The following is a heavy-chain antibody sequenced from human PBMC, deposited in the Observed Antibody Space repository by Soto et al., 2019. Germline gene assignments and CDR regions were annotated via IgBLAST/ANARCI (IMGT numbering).Heavy chain of an antibody. V-gene: IGHV4-39*01. J-gene: IGHJ4*02. D-gene: IGHD3-9*01. CDR2: IDYRGNA. CDR1: DDSINSDKFY. CDR3: ARLEGLATISYSFDF. Sequence: HLQLQESGPGLVKPSETLSLMCSVSDDSINSDKFYWGWIRQPPGKGLEWIGSIDYRGNAYYNPSLQTRVTISLDKSKSQFSLKLNSVTAADSAVYFCARLEGLATISYSFDFWGPGALVTVSS.